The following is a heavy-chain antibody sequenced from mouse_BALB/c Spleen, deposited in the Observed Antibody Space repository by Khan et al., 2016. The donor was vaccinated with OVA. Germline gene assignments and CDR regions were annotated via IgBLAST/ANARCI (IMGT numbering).Heavy chain of an antibody. D-gene: IGHD4-1*01. Sequence: EVELVESGGDLVKPGGSLKLSCAASGFTFSSYSMSWVRQTPDKRLEWVATISSGADYPYYPDSVKGRFTISRDNAKNTPYLQLSSLKSEDTAMYYCASHLTGSFAYWGQWTLVTVSA. CDR1: GFTFSSYS. J-gene: IGHJ3*01. V-gene: IGHV5-6*01. CDR3: ASHLTGSFAY. CDR2: ISSGADYP.